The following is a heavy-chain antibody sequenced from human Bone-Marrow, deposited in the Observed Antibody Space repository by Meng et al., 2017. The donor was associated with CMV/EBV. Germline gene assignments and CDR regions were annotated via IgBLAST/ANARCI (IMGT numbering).Heavy chain of an antibody. D-gene: IGHD3-9*01. CDR1: GFTFSRYS. Sequence: GESLKISCSASGFTFSRYSMNWVRQAAGKGLEWVATIRSGSSNITYADSVKGRFTITRNDAKNSLYLEMNTLRAEETAVYYCARDAWHYDPFTASSTPWFDDWGQGTLVTVSS. CDR3: ARDAWHYDPFTASSTPWFDD. V-gene: IGHV3-21*06. J-gene: IGHJ4*02. CDR2: IRSGSSNI.